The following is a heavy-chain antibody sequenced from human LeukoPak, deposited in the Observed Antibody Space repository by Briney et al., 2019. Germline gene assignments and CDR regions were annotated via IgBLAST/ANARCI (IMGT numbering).Heavy chain of an antibody. Sequence: GGSLRLSCPASGFTVSSNYMSWARQAPGKGLEWVSVIYSGGSTYYADSVKGRFTISRDNSKSTLYLQMNSLRAEDTAVYFCARLGTTVTHFDYWGHGTLVTVSS. CDR2: IYSGGST. D-gene: IGHD4-17*01. CDR3: ARLGTTVTHFDY. J-gene: IGHJ4*01. V-gene: IGHV3-66*01. CDR1: GFTVSSNY.